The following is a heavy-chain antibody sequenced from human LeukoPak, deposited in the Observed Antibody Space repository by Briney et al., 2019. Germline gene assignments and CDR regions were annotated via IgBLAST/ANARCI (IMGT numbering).Heavy chain of an antibody. V-gene: IGHV3-23*01. CDR3: ARDHYASGSYLPYYFDY. D-gene: IGHD3-10*01. J-gene: IGHJ4*02. CDR2: ISTSGGST. CDR1: GFTFNNYA. Sequence: GGSLRLSCAVSGFTFNNYAMTWVRQAPGKGLELVSGISTSGGSTYYADSVRGRFIISRDNSKNTLHLQLHSLRADDTATYYCARDHYASGSYLPYYFDYWGQGSLVTVSS.